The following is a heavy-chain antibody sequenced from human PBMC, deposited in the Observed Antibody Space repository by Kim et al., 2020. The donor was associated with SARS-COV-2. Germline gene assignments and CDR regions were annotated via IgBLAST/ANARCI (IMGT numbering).Heavy chain of an antibody. CDR2: ISSSSSTI. D-gene: IGHD2-8*01. Sequence: GGSLRLSCAASGFTFSSYSMNWVRQAPGKGLEWVSYISSSSSTIYYADSVKGRFTISRDNAKNSLYLQMNSLRDEDTAVYYCARDLGGRGDCTNGVCYLRPALYYYYGMDVWGQGTTVTVSS. CDR1: GFTFSSYS. CDR3: ARDLGGRGDCTNGVCYLRPALYYYYGMDV. V-gene: IGHV3-48*02. J-gene: IGHJ6*02.